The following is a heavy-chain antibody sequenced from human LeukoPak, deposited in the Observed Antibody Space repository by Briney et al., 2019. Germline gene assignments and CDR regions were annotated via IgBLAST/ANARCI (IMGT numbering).Heavy chain of an antibody. CDR1: GFTFSSYG. CDR3: AKRSSSNKASSPFDY. V-gene: IGHV3-30*02. J-gene: IGHJ4*02. CDR2: IRYDGSNK. Sequence: GGSLRLSCAASGFTFSSYGMHWVRQAPGKGLEWVAFIRYDGSNKYYADSVKGRFTISRDNSKNTLYLQMNSLGAEDTAVYYCAKRSSSNKASSPFDYWGQGTLVTVSS. D-gene: IGHD6-13*01.